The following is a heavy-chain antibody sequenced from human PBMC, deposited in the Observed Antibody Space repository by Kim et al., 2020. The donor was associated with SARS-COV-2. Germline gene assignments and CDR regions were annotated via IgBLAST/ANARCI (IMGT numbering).Heavy chain of an antibody. Sequence: SETLSLTCTVSGGSISSSSYYWGWIRQPPGKGLEWIGSIYYSGSTYYNPSLKSRVTISVDTSKNQFSLKLSSVTAADTAVYYCARHTGEGLGGYTWLLDYWGQGTLVTVSA. D-gene: IGHD5-18*01. V-gene: IGHV4-39*01. CDR3: ARHTGEGLGGYTWLLDY. CDR1: GGSISSSSYY. CDR2: IYYSGST. J-gene: IGHJ4*02.